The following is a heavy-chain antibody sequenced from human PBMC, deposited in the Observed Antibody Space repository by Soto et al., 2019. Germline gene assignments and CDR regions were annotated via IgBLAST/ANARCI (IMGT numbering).Heavy chain of an antibody. CDR3: AKGGTGYCSGGSCYPSGNYFDY. D-gene: IGHD2-15*01. V-gene: IGHV3-23*01. CDR2: ISGSGGST. J-gene: IGHJ4*02. Sequence: EVQLLESGGGLVQPGGSLRLSCAASGFTFSSYAMSWVRQAPGKGLEWVSAISGSGGSTYYADSVKGRFTISRDNSKNTLYLQMNSLRAEDTAVYYCAKGGTGYCSGGSCYPSGNYFDYWGQGTLVTVSS. CDR1: GFTFSSYA.